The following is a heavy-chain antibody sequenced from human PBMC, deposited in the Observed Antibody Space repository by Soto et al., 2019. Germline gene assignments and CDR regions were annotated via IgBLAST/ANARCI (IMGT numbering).Heavy chain of an antibody. CDR3: TRRPRDGSYSDWFDP. D-gene: IGHD1-26*01. CDR1: GFTFSGSA. V-gene: IGHV3-73*02. CDR2: IRSKANSYAT. Sequence: EVQLVESGGGLVQPGGSLKLSCAASGFTFSGSAMHWVRQASGKGLEWVGGIRSKANSYATAYAASVKGRFTIYRDDSKNTAYLHMNSLTTEDTAVYYCTRRPRDGSYSDWFDPWGKGTLVTVSS. J-gene: IGHJ5*02.